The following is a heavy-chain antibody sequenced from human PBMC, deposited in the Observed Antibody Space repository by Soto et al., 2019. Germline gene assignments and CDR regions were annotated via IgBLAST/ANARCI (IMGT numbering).Heavy chain of an antibody. CDR3: ARVRTGMDV. CDR2: IYSSGST. V-gene: IGHV4-61*01. D-gene: IGHD1-1*01. CDR1: GGSVSGDTHY. Sequence: SETLSLTCTVSGGSVSGDTHYWSWIRQPPGKRLEWIGFIYSSGSTNYNPSLKSRVTISVDRSKNQFSLKLSSVTAADTAVYYCARVRTGMDVWGQGTTVTVSS. J-gene: IGHJ6*02.